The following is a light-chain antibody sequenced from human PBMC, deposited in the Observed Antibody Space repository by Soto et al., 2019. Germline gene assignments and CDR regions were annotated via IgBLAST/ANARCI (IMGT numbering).Light chain of an antibody. CDR3: QQRSIWQT. CDR1: QTINTY. J-gene: IGKJ4*01. Sequence: IVLTQSPATLSLSPGERATLSCRASQTINTYVAWYQHKPGQAPRLLIYETSNRASGTPARLSGSGSGTDFTLNISNLEPEDFAVYYCQQRSIWQTFGGGTKVEIK. CDR2: ETS. V-gene: IGKV3-11*01.